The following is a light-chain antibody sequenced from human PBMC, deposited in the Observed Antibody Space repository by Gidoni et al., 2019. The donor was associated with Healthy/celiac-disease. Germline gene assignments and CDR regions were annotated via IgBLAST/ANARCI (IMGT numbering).Light chain of an antibody. V-gene: IGKV1-5*03. CDR3: QQYNSYSPWT. J-gene: IGKJ1*01. CDR1: QSISSW. CDR2: KAS. Sequence: DIQMTQSPSTLSASVGDRVTITCRASQSISSWLAWYQQKPGKAPKLLIHKASSLESGVPSRFSGSGSGTEFTLTISSLQPDDFATYYCQQYNSYSPWTVGQGTKVEIK.